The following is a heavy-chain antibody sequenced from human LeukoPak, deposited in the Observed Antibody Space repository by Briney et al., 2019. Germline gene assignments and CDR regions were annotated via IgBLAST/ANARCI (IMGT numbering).Heavy chain of an antibody. J-gene: IGHJ4*02. V-gene: IGHV4-39*07. CDR2: IYYSGST. CDR3: ADGPTVTTSDY. D-gene: IGHD4-17*01. Sequence: SETLSLTCTVSGGSISSSNYYWGWIRQPPGKGLEWIGSIYYSGSTYYNPSLKSRVTISVDTSKNQFSLKLSSVTAADTAVYYCADGPTVTTSDYWGQGTLVTVSS. CDR1: GGSISSSNYY.